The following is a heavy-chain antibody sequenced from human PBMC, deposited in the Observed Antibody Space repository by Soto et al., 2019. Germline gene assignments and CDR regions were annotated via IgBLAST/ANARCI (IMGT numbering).Heavy chain of an antibody. D-gene: IGHD3-22*01. CDR2: ISAYNGKT. CDR3: ARDRDASGYYYYGMDV. J-gene: IGHJ6*02. CDR1: GYTFTSYG. Sequence: GASVKVSCKASGYTFTSYGISWVRQAPGQGLEGMGWISAYNGKTNYAQKFQGRVTMTTDTSTRTAYMDLGSLRSDDTAVYYCARDRDASGYYYYGMDVWGQGTTVTVSS. V-gene: IGHV1-18*01.